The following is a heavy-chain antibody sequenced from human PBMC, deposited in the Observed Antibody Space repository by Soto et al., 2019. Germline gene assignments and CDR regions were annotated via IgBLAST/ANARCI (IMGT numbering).Heavy chain of an antibody. Sequence: QITLRESGPTLVRPTQPLTLTCTFSGFSLTTRGVGVSWIRQPPGKALEGLAFIFWNADKRYTSSLNNKLAITEEASENQVVLALTAVDPVDTATYYFVNRLLAGRRVDCWGRGTGVTVSS. J-gene: IGHJ4*02. CDR3: VNRLLAGRRVDC. V-gene: IGHV2-5*01. CDR1: GFSLTTRGVG. CDR2: IFWNADK.